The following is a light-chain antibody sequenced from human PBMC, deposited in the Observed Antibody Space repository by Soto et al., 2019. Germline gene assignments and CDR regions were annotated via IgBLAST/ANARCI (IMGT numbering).Light chain of an antibody. J-gene: IGLJ1*01. CDR2: DVS. V-gene: IGLV2-14*01. Sequence: QSVLTQPASVSGSPGQSITISCTGTSSDVGGYNYVSWYQQHPGKAPKLMIYDVSNRPSGVSNRFSVSKSGNTASLTISGLQAEDEADYYCSSYTSSSTPFYVFGTGTKVTVL. CDR1: SSDVGGYNY. CDR3: SSYTSSSTPFYV.